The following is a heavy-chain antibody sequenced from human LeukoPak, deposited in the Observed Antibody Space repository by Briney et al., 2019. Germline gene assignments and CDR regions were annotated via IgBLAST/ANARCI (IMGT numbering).Heavy chain of an antibody. V-gene: IGHV3-23*01. CDR3: AGGNGPAIGVNFDY. D-gene: IGHD2-8*01. J-gene: IGHJ4*02. Sequence: QLWGSLRLSCGASGFTFSNYAMSWVRQAPGKGLEWVSAISGSGGSTYYADSVKGRFTISRDNSKNTLYLQMNSLRAEDTAVYYCAGGNGPAIGVNFDYWAREPWSPSPQ. CDR2: ISGSGGST. CDR1: GFTFSNYA.